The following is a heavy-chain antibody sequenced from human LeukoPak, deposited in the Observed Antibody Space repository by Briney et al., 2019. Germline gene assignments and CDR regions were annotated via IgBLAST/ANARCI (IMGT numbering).Heavy chain of an antibody. Sequence: GGSLRLSCAASGFTFSSYSMNWVRQAPGKGLEWVSSISSSSSYIYYADSVKGRFTISRDNAKNSLYLQMNSLRAEDTALYYCAKDISATMIVVDYWGQGTLVTVSS. CDR3: AKDISATMIVVDY. D-gene: IGHD3-22*01. CDR2: ISSSSSYI. V-gene: IGHV3-21*04. CDR1: GFTFSSYS. J-gene: IGHJ4*02.